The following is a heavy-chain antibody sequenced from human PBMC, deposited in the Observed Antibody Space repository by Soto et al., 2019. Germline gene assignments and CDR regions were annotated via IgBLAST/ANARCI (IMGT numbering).Heavy chain of an antibody. CDR3: ARDYYDSSGYYYGDIDY. D-gene: IGHD3-22*01. V-gene: IGHV3-21*01. Sequence: GGSLRLSCAASGFTFSSYSMNWVGQAPGKGLEWVSSISSSSSYIYYADSVKGRFTISRDNAKKSLYLQMNSLRAEDTAVYYCARDYYDSSGYYYGDIDYWGQGTLVTVSS. CDR2: ISSSSSYI. CDR1: GFTFSSYS. J-gene: IGHJ4*02.